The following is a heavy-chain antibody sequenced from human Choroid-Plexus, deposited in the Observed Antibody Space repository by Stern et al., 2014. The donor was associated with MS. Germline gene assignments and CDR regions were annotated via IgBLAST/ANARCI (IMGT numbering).Heavy chain of an antibody. Sequence: EVQLVESGAGVKKPGEALKISCKGSGYSFTSYWIGWVRQMPGKGLEWMGIIYPGYSDTRYSPSFQGQVTISADKSISTAYLQWSSLKASDTAMYYCARRSLDLRSLEDWFDPWGQGTLVTVSS. D-gene: IGHD5/OR15-5a*01. J-gene: IGHJ5*02. CDR3: ARRSLDLRSLEDWFDP. CDR1: GYSFTSYW. CDR2: IYPGYSDT. V-gene: IGHV5-51*01.